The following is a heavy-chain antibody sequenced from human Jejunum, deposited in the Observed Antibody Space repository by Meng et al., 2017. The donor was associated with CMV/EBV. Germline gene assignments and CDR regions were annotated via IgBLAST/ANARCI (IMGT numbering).Heavy chain of an antibody. Sequence: SGFACSTYAMAWVRQAPGKGLEWVSSISAGSDYIYYADSVKGRFTVSRDNAKNSLYLQMNSLRAEDTAVYYCARDLVAATAPNNWGQGTLVTVSS. CDR1: GFACSTYA. J-gene: IGHJ4*02. D-gene: IGHD1-26*01. V-gene: IGHV3-21*01. CDR2: ISAGSDYI. CDR3: ARDLVAATAPNN.